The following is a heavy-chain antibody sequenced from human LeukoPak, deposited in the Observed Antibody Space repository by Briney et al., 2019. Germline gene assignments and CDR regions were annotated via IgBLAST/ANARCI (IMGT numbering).Heavy chain of an antibody. V-gene: IGHV3-33*08. Sequence: GGSLRLSCAVSGVTLSTYGMHWVRQAPGKGLEWVAVIWYDGSNKNFADSVKGRFTTSRDNSKNTLYLQMNSLRVEDTAVYYCARDTRAVAGTIDYWGQGTLVTVSS. CDR2: IWYDGSNK. CDR3: ARDTRAVAGTIDY. CDR1: GVTLSTYG. D-gene: IGHD6-19*01. J-gene: IGHJ4*02.